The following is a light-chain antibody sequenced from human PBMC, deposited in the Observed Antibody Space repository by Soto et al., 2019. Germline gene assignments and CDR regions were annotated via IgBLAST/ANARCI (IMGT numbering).Light chain of an antibody. Sequence: EIGLSNSPATLSLYQGERARLSCRASQSVSSYLAWYQQKPGQAPRLLIYDASNRATGIPARFSGSGSGTDFTLTISSLEPEDFAVYYCHQRSNWPPITFGQGTRLEI. CDR3: HQRSNWPPIT. V-gene: IGKV3-11*01. CDR2: DAS. J-gene: IGKJ5*01. CDR1: QSVSSY.